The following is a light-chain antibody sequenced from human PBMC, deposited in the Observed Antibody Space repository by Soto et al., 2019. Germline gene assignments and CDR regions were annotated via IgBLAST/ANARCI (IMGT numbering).Light chain of an antibody. CDR3: SSYAGSNNLV. J-gene: IGLJ1*01. Sequence: QSALTQPPSASGSPGQSVTISCTGTSSDVGGYNYVSWYQQHPGKAPKLMIYEVSKRPSGVPDRFSGSKSGNTASLTVSGLQAEDEAYYYCSSYAGSNNLVFGTGTKLTVL. V-gene: IGLV2-8*01. CDR2: EVS. CDR1: SSDVGGYNY.